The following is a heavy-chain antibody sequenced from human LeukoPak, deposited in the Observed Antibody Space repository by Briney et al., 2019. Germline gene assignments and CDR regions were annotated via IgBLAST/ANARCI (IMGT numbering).Heavy chain of an antibody. J-gene: IGHJ4*02. Sequence: GGSLRLSCAASGFTFSSYAMSWVRQAPGKGLEWVSAISGSGGSTYYADSVKGRFTISRDNAKNSLYLQMNSLRAEDTAVYYCARVESGETLDYWGQGTLVTVSS. D-gene: IGHD3-10*01. CDR1: GFTFSSYA. V-gene: IGHV3-23*01. CDR2: ISGSGGST. CDR3: ARVESGETLDY.